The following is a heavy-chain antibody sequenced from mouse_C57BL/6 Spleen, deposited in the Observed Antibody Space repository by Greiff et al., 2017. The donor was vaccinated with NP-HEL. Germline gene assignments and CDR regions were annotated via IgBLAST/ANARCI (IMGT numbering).Heavy chain of an antibody. CDR1: GFTFSDYY. CDR2: ISNGGGST. D-gene: IGHD4-1*01. J-gene: IGHJ2*01. CDR3: ARLSGKGNYFDY. V-gene: IGHV5-12*01. Sequence: EVHLVESGGGLVQPGGSLKLSCAASGFTFSDYYMYWVRQTPEKRLEWVAYISNGGGSTYYPDTVKGRFTISRDNAKNTLYLQMSRLKSEDTAMYYCARLSGKGNYFDYWGQGTTLTVSS.